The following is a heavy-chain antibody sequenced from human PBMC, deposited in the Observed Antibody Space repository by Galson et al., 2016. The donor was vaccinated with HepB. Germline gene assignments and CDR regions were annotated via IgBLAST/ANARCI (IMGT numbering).Heavy chain of an antibody. CDR3: ARERDYESSGYYEGDYYYGMDV. Sequence: SLRLSCAASGFTFNTYSMNWVRQAPGKGLEWVSSISGTSTYIYYADSVKGRFTISRDNAKNSLYLQMNSLRAEDTAVYYCARERDYESSGYYEGDYYYGMDVCGQGTTVTVSS. D-gene: IGHD3-22*01. CDR2: ISGTSTYI. J-gene: IGHJ6*02. CDR1: GFTFNTYS. V-gene: IGHV3-21*01.